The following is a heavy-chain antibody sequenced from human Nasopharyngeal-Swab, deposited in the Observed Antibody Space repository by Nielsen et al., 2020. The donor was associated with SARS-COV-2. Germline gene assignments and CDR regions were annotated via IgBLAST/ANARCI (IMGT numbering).Heavy chain of an antibody. D-gene: IGHD1-26*01. V-gene: IGHV5-51*01. Sequence: KVSCKGSGCSFTSYWIGWVRQLPGKGLEWMGIIYPGDSDTRYSLSFQGQVTISADKSISTAYLQWSSLKASDTAMYYCARLGSYYANWFDPWGQGTLVTVSS. CDR3: ARLGSYYANWFDP. CDR1: GCSFTSYW. J-gene: IGHJ5*02. CDR2: IYPGDSDT.